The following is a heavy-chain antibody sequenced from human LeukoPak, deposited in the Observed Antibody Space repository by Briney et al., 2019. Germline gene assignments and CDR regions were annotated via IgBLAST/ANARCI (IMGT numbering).Heavy chain of an antibody. D-gene: IGHD2-21*02. V-gene: IGHV3-21*01. CDR1: GFTFSSYS. J-gene: IGHJ4*02. Sequence: GGSLRLPCAASGFTFSSYSMNWVRQAPGKGLEWVSSISSSSSYIYYADSVKGRFTISRDNAKNSLYLQMNSLRAEDTAVYYCAREAYCGGDCYGLDYWGQGTLVTVSS. CDR2: ISSSSSYI. CDR3: AREAYCGGDCYGLDY.